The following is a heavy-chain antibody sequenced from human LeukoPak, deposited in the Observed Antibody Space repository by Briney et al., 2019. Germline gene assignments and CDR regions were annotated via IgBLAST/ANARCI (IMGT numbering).Heavy chain of an antibody. V-gene: IGHV4-34*01. Sequence: SPSETLSLTCAVYGGSFSGYYWSWIRQPPGKGLEWIGEINHSGSTYYNPSLESRVTISVDRSKNQFSLKLSSVTAADTAVYYCASSGTYYDILTGYYSLHFDYWGQGTLVTVSS. CDR1: GGSFSGYY. CDR3: ASSGTYYDILTGYYSLHFDY. CDR2: INHSGST. J-gene: IGHJ4*02. D-gene: IGHD3-9*01.